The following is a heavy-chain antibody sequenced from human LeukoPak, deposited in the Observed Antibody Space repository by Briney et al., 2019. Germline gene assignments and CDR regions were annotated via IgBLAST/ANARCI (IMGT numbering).Heavy chain of an antibody. J-gene: IGHJ4*02. CDR2: ISYYVSNK. CDR3: ASAVVLGVSDY. V-gene: IGHV3-30*04. CDR1: GFTVSIYS. Sequence: SLTLSCAASGFTVSIYSTHCVRQPPNNLRGWVALISYYVSNKYYADSVKGRFTIPRDKPKKTPYLQTNRQRGKRPCVYVCASAVVLGVSDYWGKGTLVTVSS. D-gene: IGHD3-10*01.